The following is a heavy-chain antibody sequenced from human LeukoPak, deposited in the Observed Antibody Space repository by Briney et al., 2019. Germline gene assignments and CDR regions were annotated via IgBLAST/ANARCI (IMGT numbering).Heavy chain of an antibody. Sequence: SETLSLTCAVYGGSFSGYYWSWIRQPPGKGLEWIGEINHSGSTNYNPSLKSRVTMSVDTSKNQFSLKLSSVTAADTAVYYCARDGSRYYGGNSGGWFDPWGQGTLVTVSS. D-gene: IGHD4-23*01. CDR1: GGSFSGYY. CDR3: ARDGSRYYGGNSGGWFDP. V-gene: IGHV4-34*01. CDR2: INHSGST. J-gene: IGHJ5*02.